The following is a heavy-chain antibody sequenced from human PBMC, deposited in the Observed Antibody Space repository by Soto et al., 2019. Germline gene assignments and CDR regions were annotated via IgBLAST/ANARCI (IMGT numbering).Heavy chain of an antibody. CDR2: ISYDGSNK. V-gene: IGHV3-30-3*01. Sequence: GGSLRLSCAASGFTFSSYAMHWVRQAPGKGLEWVAVISYDGSNKYYADSVKGRFTISRDNSKNTLYLQMNSLRAEDTAVYYCARPFTTLPIAAPIFDYWGQGTLVTVSS. D-gene: IGHD6-13*01. CDR1: GFTFSSYA. CDR3: ARPFTTLPIAAPIFDY. J-gene: IGHJ4*02.